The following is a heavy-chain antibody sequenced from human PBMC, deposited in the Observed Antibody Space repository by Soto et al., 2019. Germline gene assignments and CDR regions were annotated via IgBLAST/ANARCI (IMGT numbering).Heavy chain of an antibody. CDR2: IIPIFGTA. J-gene: IGHJ4*02. V-gene: IGHV1-69*13. Sequence: SVKVSCKASGGTFSSYAISWVRQAPGQGLEWMGGIIPIFGTANYAQKFQGRVTITADESTSTAYMELSSLRSEDTAVYYCARDRLRFLSTSPARPEYYFDYWGQGTLVTVSS. CDR1: GGTFSSYA. D-gene: IGHD3-3*01. CDR3: ARDRLRFLSTSPARPEYYFDY.